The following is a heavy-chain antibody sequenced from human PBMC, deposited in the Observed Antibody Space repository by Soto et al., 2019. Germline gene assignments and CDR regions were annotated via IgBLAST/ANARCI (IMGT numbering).Heavy chain of an antibody. D-gene: IGHD3-3*01. J-gene: IGHJ4*02. Sequence: QVQLVESGGGVVQPGRSLRLSCAASGFPFSSYGMHWVRQAPGKGLEWVAHISYDGSNKHYTDSVKGRFTISRDNSKKMLYLQMSSLRADDRAVYYCEGHDYYFDYCGQGTRVSVSS. CDR1: GFPFSSYG. V-gene: IGHV3-30*03. CDR3: EGHDYYFDY. CDR2: ISYDGSNK.